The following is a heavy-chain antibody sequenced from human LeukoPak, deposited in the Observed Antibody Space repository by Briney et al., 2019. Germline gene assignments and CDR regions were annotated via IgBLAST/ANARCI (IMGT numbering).Heavy chain of an antibody. CDR3: ARHLNYYLDY. CDR1: EFTFSAYW. Sequence: QAGGSLRLSCAASEFTFSAYWMHWVRQAPGKGLVWVSRISSDGSITSYADSVKGRFTISRDNAKNTLYLQMNSLRAEDTAVYYCARHLNYYLDYWGQGTLVTVSS. CDR2: ISSDGSIT. D-gene: IGHD3-10*01. J-gene: IGHJ4*02. V-gene: IGHV3-74*01.